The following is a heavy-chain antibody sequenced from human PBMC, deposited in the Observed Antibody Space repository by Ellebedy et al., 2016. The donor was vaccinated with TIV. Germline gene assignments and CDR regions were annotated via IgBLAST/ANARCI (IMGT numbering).Heavy chain of an antibody. Sequence: GESLKISCVTSGFTFSDYSMHWVRQAPGKGLEWVAVGGRDYYYANSVKGRFTVSRDNSKNTLYLQMNSLRAEDTAVYYCAGGTCWGQGTLVTVSS. CDR3: AGGTC. V-gene: IGHV3-30*14. CDR1: GFTFSDYS. CDR2: GGRDY. J-gene: IGHJ4*02.